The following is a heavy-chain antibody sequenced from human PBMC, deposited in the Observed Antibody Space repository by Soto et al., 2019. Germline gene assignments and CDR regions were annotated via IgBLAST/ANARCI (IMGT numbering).Heavy chain of an antibody. Sequence: ASVKVSCKASGYTFTGYYMHWVRQAPGQGLEWMGWINPNSGGTNYAQKFQGRVTMTRDTSISTAYMELSRLRSDDMAVYYCARDHYYGSGSYGYWGQGTLVTVSS. V-gene: IGHV1-2*02. CDR3: ARDHYYGSGSYGY. CDR1: GYTFTGYY. J-gene: IGHJ4*02. D-gene: IGHD3-10*01. CDR2: INPNSGGT.